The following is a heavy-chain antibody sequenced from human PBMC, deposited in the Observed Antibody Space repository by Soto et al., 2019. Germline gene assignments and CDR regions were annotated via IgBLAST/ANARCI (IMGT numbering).Heavy chain of an antibody. CDR3: AKDCSLPLGLLWFGELLSYFDY. V-gene: IGHV3-23*01. D-gene: IGHD3-10*01. Sequence: GSLRLSCAASGFTFSSYAMSWVRQAPGKGLEWVSAISGSGGSTYYADSVKGRFTISRDNSKNTLYLQMNSLRAEDTAVYYCAKDCSLPLGLLWFGELLSYFDYWGQGTLVTVSS. CDR2: ISGSGGST. CDR1: GFTFSSYA. J-gene: IGHJ4*02.